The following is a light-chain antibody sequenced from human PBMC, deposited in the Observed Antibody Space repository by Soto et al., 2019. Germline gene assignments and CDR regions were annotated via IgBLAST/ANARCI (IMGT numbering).Light chain of an antibody. Sequence: DIQMTQSPSTLCASVGDRVTITSRASQSISSWLTLYQQKPGKAPKLLIYDASTLHSGVPSRFSGGGSGKDFTLTISSLQPEDFATYYCQQVNVYPSTFGGGTKVDIK. CDR1: QSISSW. J-gene: IGKJ4*01. CDR2: DAS. V-gene: IGKV1-5*01. CDR3: QQVNVYPST.